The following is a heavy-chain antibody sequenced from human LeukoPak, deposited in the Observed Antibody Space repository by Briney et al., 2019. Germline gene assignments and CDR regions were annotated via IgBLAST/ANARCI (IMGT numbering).Heavy chain of an antibody. CDR3: ARQGFTGAWSYWLDY. D-gene: IGHD6-19*01. Sequence: NPSETLSLTCTVSAGSISTYYWSWIRQSPGKGLEWIGYVDYTGSTIYNPSVKSRVTISVDRSRNQFFLRLKSVTAADTAVYYCARQGFTGAWSYWLDYWGQGIPVTVSS. CDR1: AGSISTYY. CDR2: VDYTGST. J-gene: IGHJ4*02. V-gene: IGHV4-59*08.